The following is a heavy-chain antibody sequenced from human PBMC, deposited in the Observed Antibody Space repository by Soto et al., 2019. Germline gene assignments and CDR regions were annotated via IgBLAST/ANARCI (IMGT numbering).Heavy chain of an antibody. CDR3: AKDGYYDFWSGYPGNYGMDV. D-gene: IGHD3-3*01. J-gene: IGHJ6*02. CDR2: ISGSGGST. CDR1: GFTFSSYA. V-gene: IGHV3-23*01. Sequence: PGGSLRLSCAASGFTFSSYAMSWVRQAPGKGLEWVSAISGSGGSTYYADSVKGRFTISRDNSKNTLYLQMNSLRAEDTAVYYCAKDGYYDFWSGYPGNYGMDVWGQGTTVTVSS.